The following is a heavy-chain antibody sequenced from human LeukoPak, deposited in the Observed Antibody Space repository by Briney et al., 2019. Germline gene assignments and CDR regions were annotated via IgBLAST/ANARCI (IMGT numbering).Heavy chain of an antibody. CDR3: ATQCSSTSCYAY. CDR1: GFTFSNYA. CDR2: ISGSGGTT. J-gene: IGHJ4*02. Sequence: PGGSLRLSCAGSGFTFSNYAMSWVRQAPGKGLEWVSGISGSGGTTYYADSVKGRFTISRDNSKNTLFLQMISLRAEDTAVYYCATQCSSTSCYAYWGQGTLVTVSS. D-gene: IGHD2-2*01. V-gene: IGHV3-23*01.